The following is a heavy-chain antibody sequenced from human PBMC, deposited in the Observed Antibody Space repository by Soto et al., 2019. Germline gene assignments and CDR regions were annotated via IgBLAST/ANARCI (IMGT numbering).Heavy chain of an antibody. CDR2: IYHSGST. CDR1: GGSISSGGYS. D-gene: IGHD2-2*02. V-gene: IGHV4-30-2*01. CDR3: ARVSCPIVGSTRCYTDNWFDP. J-gene: IGHJ5*02. Sequence: QLQLQESGSGLVKPSQTLSLTCAVSGGSISSGGYSWSWIRQPPGKGLEWIGYIYHSGSTYYNPSLKRRVTISVDRSKNQFSLKLIPLTAADTDVYYCARVSCPIVGSTRCYTDNWFDPWGQGTLVTVSS.